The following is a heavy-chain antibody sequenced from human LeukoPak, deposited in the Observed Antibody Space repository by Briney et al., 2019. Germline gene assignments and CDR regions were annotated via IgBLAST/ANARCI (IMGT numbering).Heavy chain of an antibody. CDR2: FDPEDGDT. V-gene: IGHV1-24*01. CDR3: ASPTSGLSFDH. CDR1: GHALIDLA. Sequence: ASVRISCKISGHALIDLAMHWVRQAPGKGLEWMGGFDPEDGDTLYAQKFQGRVTMTEYTSTDTAYMELTSLTSDDTAVYYCASPTSGLSFDHWGQGTLVTVSS. J-gene: IGHJ4*02. D-gene: IGHD3-16*01.